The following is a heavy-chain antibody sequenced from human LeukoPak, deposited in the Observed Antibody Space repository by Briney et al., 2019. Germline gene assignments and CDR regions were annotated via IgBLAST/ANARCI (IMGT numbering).Heavy chain of an antibody. Sequence: SVKVSCKASGGTFSSYAISWVRQAPGQGLEWMGGIIPIFGTANYAQKFQGRVTITADESTSTAYMELSSLRSEDTAVYYCARDPTLAAAGTGGDAFDIWGQGTMVTVSS. D-gene: IGHD6-13*01. J-gene: IGHJ3*02. V-gene: IGHV1-69*13. CDR3: ARDPTLAAAGTGGDAFDI. CDR2: IIPIFGTA. CDR1: GGTFSSYA.